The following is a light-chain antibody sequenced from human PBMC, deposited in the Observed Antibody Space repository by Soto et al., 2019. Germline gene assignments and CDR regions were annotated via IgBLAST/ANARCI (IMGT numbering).Light chain of an antibody. CDR2: GTS. V-gene: IGKV3-20*01. Sequence: EIVLTQSPGTLSLSPGERVTLSCRASQSVSSSYLAWYQQKPGQAPRLLIYGTSSRATGIPDRFSGSGSGTDFTLTISRLEPEDVAVYYCQQYGSSPRYSFGQGTKLEIK. CDR3: QQYGSSPRYS. CDR1: QSVSSSY. J-gene: IGKJ2*03.